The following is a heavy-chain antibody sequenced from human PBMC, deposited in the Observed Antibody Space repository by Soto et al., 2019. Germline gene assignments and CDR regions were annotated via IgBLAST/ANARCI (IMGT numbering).Heavy chain of an antibody. CDR3: ARPYCSSTSCYSRLDAFDI. Sequence: QVQLVQSGAEVKKPGASVKVSCKASGYTFTGYYMHWVRQAPGQGLEWMGWINPNSGGTKYAQKFQGWVTMTRDTSISTAYMELSRLRSDDTAVYYCARPYCSSTSCYSRLDAFDIWGQGTMVTVSS. V-gene: IGHV1-2*04. D-gene: IGHD2-2*01. CDR1: GYTFTGYY. CDR2: INPNSGGT. J-gene: IGHJ3*02.